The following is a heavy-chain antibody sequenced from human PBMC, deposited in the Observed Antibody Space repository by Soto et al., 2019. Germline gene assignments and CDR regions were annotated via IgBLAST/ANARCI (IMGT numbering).Heavy chain of an antibody. D-gene: IGHD2-15*01. CDR1: GYTFTGYY. CDR3: ARDRGSGGWTYYYYGMDV. Sequence: GASVKVSCKASGYTFTGYYMHWLRQAPGQGLEWMGWINPNSGGTNYAQKFQGRVTMTRDTSISTAYMELSRLRSDDTAVYYCARDRGSGGWTYYYYGMDVWGQGTTGTVAS. J-gene: IGHJ6*02. V-gene: IGHV1-2*02. CDR2: INPNSGGT.